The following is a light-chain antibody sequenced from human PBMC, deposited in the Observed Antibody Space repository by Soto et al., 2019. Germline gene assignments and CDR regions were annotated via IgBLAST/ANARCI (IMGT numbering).Light chain of an antibody. CDR1: QSINNN. CDR2: GAS. Sequence: DIVMTQSPATLSVSPGERATLSCRANQSINNNLAWYQQRPGQAPRLLIHGASTRATGIPARFGGSGSGTEFTLTISSLQSEDFALYYCHQYDDWPPGYTFGQGTKLEI. V-gene: IGKV3-15*01. J-gene: IGKJ2*01. CDR3: HQYDDWPPGYT.